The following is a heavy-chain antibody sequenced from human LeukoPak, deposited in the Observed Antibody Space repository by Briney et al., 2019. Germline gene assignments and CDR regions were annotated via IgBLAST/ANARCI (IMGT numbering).Heavy chain of an antibody. J-gene: IGHJ5*02. CDR2: IWDDGNNK. Sequence: GRSLRLSCAAPGVTFTSYGMHWVRQAPGKGLDWVALIWDDGNNKYYADSVKGRFTISRDNSKNTLYLQMNSLRAEYKGVYYCAIDNGEWHLNWFEHWGQGTLVTVSS. CDR3: AIDNGEWHLNWFEH. V-gene: IGHV3-33*01. D-gene: IGHD2-8*01. CDR1: GVTFTSYG.